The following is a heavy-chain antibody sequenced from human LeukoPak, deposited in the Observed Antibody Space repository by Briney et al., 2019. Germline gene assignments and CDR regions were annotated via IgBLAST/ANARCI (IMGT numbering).Heavy chain of an antibody. CDR1: GYTFTSYG. V-gene: IGHV1-18*01. Sequence: ASVKVSCKASGYTFTSYGISWVRQAPGQGLEWMGWISAYNGNTNYAQKLQGRVTVTTDTSTSTAYMELRSLRSDDTAVYYCARDEPITMVRGVSIWIDYWGQGTLVTVSS. CDR3: ARDEPITMVRGVSIWIDY. J-gene: IGHJ4*02. D-gene: IGHD3-10*01. CDR2: ISAYNGNT.